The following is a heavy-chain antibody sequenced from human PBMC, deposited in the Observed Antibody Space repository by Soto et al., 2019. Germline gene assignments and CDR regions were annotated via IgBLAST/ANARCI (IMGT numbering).Heavy chain of an antibody. CDR2: ISYDGSNK. CDR1: GFTFSSYG. Sequence: SLRLSCAASGFTFSSYGMHWVRQAPGKGLEWVAVISYDGSNKYYADSVKGRFTISRDNSKNTLYLQMNSLRAEDTAVYYRAKGEGVGSYKNPYYYYGMDVWGQGTTVTVSS. CDR3: AKGEGVGSYKNPYYYYGMDV. J-gene: IGHJ6*02. V-gene: IGHV3-30*18. D-gene: IGHD2-15*01.